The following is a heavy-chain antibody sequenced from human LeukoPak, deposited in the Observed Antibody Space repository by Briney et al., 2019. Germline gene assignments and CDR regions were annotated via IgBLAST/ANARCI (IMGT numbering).Heavy chain of an antibody. CDR3: ARDVTDAFDV. V-gene: IGHV1-2*02. CDR1: GYTFTVYY. D-gene: IGHD2-21*02. J-gene: IGHJ3*01. CDR2: INPNSGGT. Sequence: ASVKVSCKASGYTFTVYYMHWVRHAPGQGLEWVGWINPNSGGTNFAQRFQDRVTMTRDTSISTAYMELSRLTSDYTAMYYCARDVTDAFDVWGQGTMVTVSS.